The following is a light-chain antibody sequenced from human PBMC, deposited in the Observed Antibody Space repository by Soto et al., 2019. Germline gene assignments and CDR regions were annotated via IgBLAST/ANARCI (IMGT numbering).Light chain of an antibody. V-gene: IGKV1-39*01. CDR1: HTIATY. CDR2: GAS. CDR3: QQFYYYAHT. J-gene: IGKJ2*01. Sequence: DIQMTQSPSSLSASVGDRGTLTCRASHTIATYVNWYQQKAGKVPEVLIYGASTLQVGVPSRFTGSGYGTDFTLTINNGQPEDFATYYCQQFYYYAHTFGQGTKLEVK.